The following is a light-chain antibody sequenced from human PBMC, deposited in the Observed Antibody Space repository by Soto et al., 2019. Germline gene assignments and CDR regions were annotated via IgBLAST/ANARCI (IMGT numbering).Light chain of an antibody. CDR3: CSYAGSYTWV. Sequence: QSVLTQPRSVSGSPGQSVTTSCTGTTSDVGAYNYVSWYQQHPGKAPKLMLYDVSRRPSGVPDRFSGSKSGNTASLTISGLQAEDEADYYCCSYAGSYTWVFGGGTKLTVL. J-gene: IGLJ3*02. CDR1: TSDVGAYNY. CDR2: DVS. V-gene: IGLV2-11*01.